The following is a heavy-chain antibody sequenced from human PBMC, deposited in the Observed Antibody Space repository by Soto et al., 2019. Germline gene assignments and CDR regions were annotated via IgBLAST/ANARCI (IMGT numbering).Heavy chain of an antibody. CDR3: ARSPARRDGYNADFDY. CDR1: GFSLSTSGVG. D-gene: IGHD5-12*01. J-gene: IGHJ4*02. CDR2: IYWDDDK. Sequence: QITLKESGPTLVKPTQTLTLTCTFSGFSLSTSGVGVGWIRQPPGKALEWLALIYWDDDKRYSPSLKSRLTITKDTPKNQVVLTMTNMDPVDTATYYCARSPARRDGYNADFDYWGQGILVTVSS. V-gene: IGHV2-5*02.